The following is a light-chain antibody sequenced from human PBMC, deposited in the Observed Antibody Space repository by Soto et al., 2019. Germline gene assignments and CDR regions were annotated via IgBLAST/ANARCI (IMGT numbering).Light chain of an antibody. CDR3: MQALQIPLT. CDR2: LGS. CDR1: QSLLHSNGYNY. J-gene: IGKJ3*01. Sequence: DIVMTQSPLSLPVTPGEPASISCRSSQSLLHSNGYNYLDWYLRKPGQSPQLLIYLGSNRASGVPDRFSGSGSGTDFTLKISRVEAEDIGLYYCMQALQIPLTFGPGTKVDIK. V-gene: IGKV2-28*01.